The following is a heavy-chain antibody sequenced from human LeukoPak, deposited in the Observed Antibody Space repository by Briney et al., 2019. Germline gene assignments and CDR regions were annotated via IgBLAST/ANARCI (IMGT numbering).Heavy chain of an antibody. D-gene: IGHD5-18*01. V-gene: IGHV4-30-4*08. CDR2: IYYSGST. CDR1: GGSISSGDYY. Sequence: SETLSLTCTVSGGSISSGDYYWSWIRQPPGKGLEWIGYIYYSGSTYYNPSLKSRVTISVDTSRNQFSLKLSSVTAADTAVYYCARGRRGYRLNWGQGTLVTVSS. CDR3: ARGRRGYRLN. J-gene: IGHJ4*02.